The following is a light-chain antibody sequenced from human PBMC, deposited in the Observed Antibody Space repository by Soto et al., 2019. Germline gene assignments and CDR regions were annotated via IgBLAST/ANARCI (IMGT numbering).Light chain of an antibody. Sequence: DIQMTQSPSTLSASIGDRVTITCRASHTIGAWLAWYQQKPGKAPKLLIYDASNLESGVPSRFSGSGSGTEFKLTINSLQTVDFATYYWQHRAFGQGT. CDR2: DAS. V-gene: IGKV1-5*01. CDR3: QHRA. J-gene: IGKJ5*01. CDR1: HTIGAW.